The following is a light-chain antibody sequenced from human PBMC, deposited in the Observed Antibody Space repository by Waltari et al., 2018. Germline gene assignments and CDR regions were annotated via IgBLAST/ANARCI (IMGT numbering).Light chain of an antibody. V-gene: IGKV1-5*03. Sequence: DIHMTQSPSTLSASIGDTVTITCRASQDINTWLAWYQQRPGKAHNLLIYKASYLESGVPSRFSGSGSGTEFTLTISSLQPDDFATYFCQQYESYWTFGQGTKVEMK. J-gene: IGKJ1*01. CDR2: KAS. CDR1: QDINTW. CDR3: QQYESYWT.